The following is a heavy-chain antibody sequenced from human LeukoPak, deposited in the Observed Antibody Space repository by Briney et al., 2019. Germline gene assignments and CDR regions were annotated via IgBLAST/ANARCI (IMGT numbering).Heavy chain of an antibody. Sequence: GGSLRLSCAASGFTFSSYGMHWVRQAPGKGLEWVAVISYDGNNKYYADSVKGRFTISRDNSKNTLYLQMNSLRAEDTAVYYCARGGGYYYDSSGYSPFDYWGQGTLVTVSS. D-gene: IGHD3-22*01. CDR3: ARGGGYYYDSSGYSPFDY. V-gene: IGHV3-30*03. J-gene: IGHJ4*02. CDR2: ISYDGNNK. CDR1: GFTFSSYG.